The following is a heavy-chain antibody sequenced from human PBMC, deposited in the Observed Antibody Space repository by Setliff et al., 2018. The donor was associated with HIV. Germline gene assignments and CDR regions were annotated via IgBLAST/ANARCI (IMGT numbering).Heavy chain of an antibody. CDR2: MNPNSGNT. V-gene: IGHV1-8*03. CDR1: GYIFTSYD. CDR3: ARGYLISGTQKSYYMAV. Sequence: ASVMVSCQASGYIFTSYDINWVRQATGQGLEWMGWMNPNSGNTGYAQKLQGRVTITRNTSINTAYMELSSLRSEDTAVYYCARGYLISGTQKSYYMAVWGKGTTVTVSS. D-gene: IGHD1-26*01. J-gene: IGHJ6*03.